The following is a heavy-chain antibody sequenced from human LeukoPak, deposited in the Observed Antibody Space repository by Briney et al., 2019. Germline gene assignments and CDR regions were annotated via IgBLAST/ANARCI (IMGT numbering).Heavy chain of an antibody. CDR2: IRSKAYGGTT. V-gene: IGHV3-49*04. CDR1: GFTVSSNY. D-gene: IGHD6-6*01. J-gene: IGHJ4*02. Sequence: GGSLRLSCAASGFTVSSNYMSWVRQAPGKGLEWVGFIRSKAYGGTTEYAASVKGRFTISRDDSKSIAYLQMNSLKTEDTAVYYCTRVGYSSSFYYFDYWGQGTLVTVSS. CDR3: TRVGYSSSFYYFDY.